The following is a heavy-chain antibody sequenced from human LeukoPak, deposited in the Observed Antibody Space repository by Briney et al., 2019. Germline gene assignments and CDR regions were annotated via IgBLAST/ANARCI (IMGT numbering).Heavy chain of an antibody. CDR2: IYSTGST. J-gene: IGHJ4*02. CDR1: GGSISSYY. V-gene: IGHV4-4*07. D-gene: IGHD6-13*01. CDR3: ARQIASAGTAGFDF. Sequence: SDTLSLTCTVSGGSISSYYWSWIRQPAGKGLEWIGRIYSTGSTNYNPSLKSRVTMSVDTSKNQFSLRLRSVTAADTAVYYCARQIASAGTAGFDFWGQGALVTVSS.